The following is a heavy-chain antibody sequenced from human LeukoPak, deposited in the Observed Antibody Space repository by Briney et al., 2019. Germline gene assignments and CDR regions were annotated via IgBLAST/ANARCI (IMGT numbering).Heavy chain of an antibody. CDR1: GGSISSYY. D-gene: IGHD3-10*01. Sequence: SETLSLTCTVSGGSISSYYWSWIRQPPGKGLEWIGYIYYSGSTNYNPSLKSRVTMSVDTSKNQFSLKLSSVTAADTAVYYCARVEEGYGSGRRENYYYYYMDVWGKGTTVTISS. J-gene: IGHJ6*03. V-gene: IGHV4-59*01. CDR3: ARVEEGYGSGRRENYYYYYMDV. CDR2: IYYSGST.